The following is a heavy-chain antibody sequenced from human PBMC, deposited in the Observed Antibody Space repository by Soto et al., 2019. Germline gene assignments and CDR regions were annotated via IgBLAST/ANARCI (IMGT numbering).Heavy chain of an antibody. D-gene: IGHD1-1*01. V-gene: IGHV3-7*01. Sequence: EVQLVESGGGLVQPGGSLRLSCAGSGFTFDSYWMNWVRQAPGEGLEWVANMNQNGGETYYVDSVKGRFTISRDNARNSSYLPMNSLRAEDTAVYYCARYRMGPPGTNYFDAWGQGALVAVSS. J-gene: IGHJ5*02. CDR2: MNQNGGET. CDR1: GFTFDSYW. CDR3: ARYRMGPPGTNYFDA.